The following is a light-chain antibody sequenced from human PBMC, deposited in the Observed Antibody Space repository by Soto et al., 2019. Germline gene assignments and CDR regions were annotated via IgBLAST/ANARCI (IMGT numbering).Light chain of an antibody. CDR1: QSISSY. J-gene: IGKJ4*01. CDR3: QRCFRTPLT. Sequence: DIQMTQSPSSLSASVGDRVTITCRASQSISSYLNWYQQKPGKAPKLLIYAASSLQSGVPSRFSGSGSGTDFTLTISSLQPEDFATYYCQRCFRTPLTFGGGTKVEIK. CDR2: AAS. V-gene: IGKV1-39*01.